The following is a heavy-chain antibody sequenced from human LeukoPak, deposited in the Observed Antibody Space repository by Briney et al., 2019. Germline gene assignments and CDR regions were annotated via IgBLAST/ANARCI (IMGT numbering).Heavy chain of an antibody. CDR3: ARDLGDYDDY. CDR2: ISYDGSNK. Sequence: GGSLRLSCAASGFTFSSYAMHWVRQAPGKGLEWVAVISYDGSNKYYATSVKARFTISRDNSKNTLYLKMNSLRAEDTAVYYCARDLGDYDDYWGQGTLVTVSS. J-gene: IGHJ4*02. D-gene: IGHD4-17*01. V-gene: IGHV3-30-3*01. CDR1: GFTFSSYA.